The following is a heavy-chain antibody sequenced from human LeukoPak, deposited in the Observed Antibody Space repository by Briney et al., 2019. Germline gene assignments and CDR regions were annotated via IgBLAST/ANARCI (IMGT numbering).Heavy chain of an antibody. V-gene: IGHV3-48*02. D-gene: IGHD1-26*01. CDR1: GFTFNTYS. Sequence: PGGSLRLSCAASGFTFNTYSMNWVRQAPGKGLEWVSYITSSSNTIYYADSVKGRFTVSRDNAKNSLYLQMNSLRDEDTAVYYCARNSVGAAKFDYWSQGTLVTVSS. CDR2: ITSSSNTI. CDR3: ARNSVGAAKFDY. J-gene: IGHJ4*02.